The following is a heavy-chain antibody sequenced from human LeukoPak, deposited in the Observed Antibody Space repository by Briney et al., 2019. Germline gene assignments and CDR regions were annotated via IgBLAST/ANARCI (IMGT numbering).Heavy chain of an antibody. V-gene: IGHV3-21*01. CDR2: ISSSSSYI. Sequence: GGSLRLSCAASGFTFSSYSMNWVRQAPGKGLEWVSSISSSSSYIYYADSVKGRFIISRDNAKNSLYLQMNSLRAEDTAVYYCARRSGWHDAFDIWGQGTMVTVSS. CDR1: GFTFSSYS. CDR3: ARRSGWHDAFDI. D-gene: IGHD5-24*01. J-gene: IGHJ3*02.